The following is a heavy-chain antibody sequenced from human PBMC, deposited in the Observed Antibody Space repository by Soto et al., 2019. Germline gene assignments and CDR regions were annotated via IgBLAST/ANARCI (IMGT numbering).Heavy chain of an antibody. D-gene: IGHD3-22*01. CDR3: AGYYYDSSGYFHDAFDI. Sequence: QVQLVQSGAEVKKPGASVKVSCKASGYTFTSYGISWVRQAPGQGLEWMGWISAYNGNTNYAQKLQGRVTMTTDTSTSTAYVELRSLRSDDTAVYYCAGYYYDSSGYFHDAFDICGQGTMVTVAS. CDR1: GYTFTSYG. CDR2: ISAYNGNT. J-gene: IGHJ3*02. V-gene: IGHV1-18*01.